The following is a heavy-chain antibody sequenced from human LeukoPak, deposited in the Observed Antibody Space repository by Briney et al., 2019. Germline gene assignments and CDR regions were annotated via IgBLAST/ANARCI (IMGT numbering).Heavy chain of an antibody. CDR1: GGSFSGYY. V-gene: IGHV4-34*01. J-gene: IGHJ6*02. CDR2: INHSGST. Sequence: SETLSLTCAVYGGSFSGYYWSWIRQPPGKGLEWIGEINHSGSTNYNPSLKSRVTISVDRSKNQFSLKLSSVTAADTAVYYCARGSGSYGMDVWGQGTTVTVSS. CDR3: ARGSGSYGMDV. D-gene: IGHD3-22*01.